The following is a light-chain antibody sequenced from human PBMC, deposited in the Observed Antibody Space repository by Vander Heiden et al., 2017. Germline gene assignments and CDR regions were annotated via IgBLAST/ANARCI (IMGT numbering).Light chain of an antibody. CDR2: DVN. Sequence: QSALTQPPSFSGSPAPSLPISCTSTTCPLGLYIYFSCYQPHPGKAPKLMIHDVNNRPSGVSSRFSAAKSGNTASLTISGLQAEDEADYYCSSYTSSTTVVFGGGTKLTVL. CDR1: TCPLGLYIY. CDR3: SSYTSSTTVV. J-gene: IGLJ2*01. V-gene: IGLV2-14*03.